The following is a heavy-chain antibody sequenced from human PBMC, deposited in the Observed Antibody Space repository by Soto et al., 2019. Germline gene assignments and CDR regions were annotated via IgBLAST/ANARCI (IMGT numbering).Heavy chain of an antibody. V-gene: IGHV1-69*13. CDR3: ARDPTMVRGVIGPAQA. D-gene: IGHD3-10*01. J-gene: IGHJ4*02. CDR2: IIPIFGTA. Sequence: SVKVSCKASGYTFTSYAISWVRQAPGQGLEWMGGIIPIFGTANYAQKFQGRVTITADESTSTAYMELSSLRSEDTAVYYCARDPTMVRGVIGPAQAWGQGTLVTVSS. CDR1: GYTFTSYA.